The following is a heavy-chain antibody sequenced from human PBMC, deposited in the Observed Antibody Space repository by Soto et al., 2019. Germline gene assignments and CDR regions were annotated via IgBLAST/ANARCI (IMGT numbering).Heavy chain of an antibody. CDR1: GYTFTSYY. CDR2: INPSGGST. V-gene: IGHV1-46*01. CDR3: ARGYSSGWYVAYYYGMDV. J-gene: IGHJ6*02. Sequence: ASVKVSCKASGYTFTSYYMHWVRQAPAQGLEWMGIINPSGGSTSYAQKFQGRVTMTRDTSTSTVYMELSSLRSEDTAVYYCARGYSSGWYVAYYYGMDVWGQGTTVTVSS. D-gene: IGHD6-19*01.